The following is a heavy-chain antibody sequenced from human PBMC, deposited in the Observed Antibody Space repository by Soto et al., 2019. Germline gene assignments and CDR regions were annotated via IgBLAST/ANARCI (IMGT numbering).Heavy chain of an antibody. D-gene: IGHD6-13*01. Sequence: SQTLSLTCAISGDSVSSNSAAWNWIRQSPSRGLEWLGRTYYRSKWYNDYAVSVKSRITINPDTSKNQFSLQLNSVTPEDTAVYYCARDRITDSSSWYQGDYCGMDVWGQGTTVSVSS. V-gene: IGHV6-1*01. CDR2: TYYRSKWYN. CDR1: GDSVSSNSAA. J-gene: IGHJ6*02. CDR3: ARDRITDSSSWYQGDYCGMDV.